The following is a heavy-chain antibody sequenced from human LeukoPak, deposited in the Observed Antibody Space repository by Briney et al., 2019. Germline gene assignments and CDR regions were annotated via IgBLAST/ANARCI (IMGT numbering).Heavy chain of an antibody. V-gene: IGHV3-74*01. Sequence: RGSLRLSCAASGFTFSTYWMHWVRQVPGKGLGWVSRINSEGSITTYADSVKGRFTISRDNAKNTLYVQMNSLRVEDTAVYYWAGGISATGGGWGQGTMVTVSS. CDR1: GFTFSTYW. CDR3: AGGISATGGG. D-gene: IGHD6-13*01. J-gene: IGHJ3*01. CDR2: INSEGSIT.